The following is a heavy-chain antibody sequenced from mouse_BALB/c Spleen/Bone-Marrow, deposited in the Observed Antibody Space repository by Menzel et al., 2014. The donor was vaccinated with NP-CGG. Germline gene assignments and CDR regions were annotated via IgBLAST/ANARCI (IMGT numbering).Heavy chain of an antibody. V-gene: IGHV1S41*01. CDR1: GYTFTSYW. J-gene: IGHJ1*01. Sequence: DLVKPGASVKLSCKASGYTFTSYWINWIKQRPGQGLEWIGRFVHGSGNPYYNEMFKGKAALTVDTSSSTAYIQLSSLSSEDSTVYYWARARPTVITTWYFDVWGAGTTVTVSS. D-gene: IGHD2-4*01. CDR3: ARARPTVITTWYFDV. CDR2: FVHGSGNP.